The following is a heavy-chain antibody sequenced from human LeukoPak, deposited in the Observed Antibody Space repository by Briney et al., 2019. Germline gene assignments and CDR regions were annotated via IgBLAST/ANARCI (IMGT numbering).Heavy chain of an antibody. CDR1: GITFSDYE. V-gene: IGHV4-39*01. J-gene: IGHJ4*02. CDR3: ATGGEDYYFDY. Sequence: GSLRLSCAASGITFSDYEMNWIRQPPGKGLEWIGSIYYSGSTYYNPSLKSRVTISVDTSKNQFSLKLSSVTAADTAVYYCATGGEDYYFDYWGQGTLVTVSS. CDR2: IYYSGST.